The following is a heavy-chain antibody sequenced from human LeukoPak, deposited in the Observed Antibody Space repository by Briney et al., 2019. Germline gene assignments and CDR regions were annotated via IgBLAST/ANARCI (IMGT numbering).Heavy chain of an antibody. D-gene: IGHD3-16*02. Sequence: PSETLSLTCTVSGGSISSSSYYWGWIRQLPGKGLEWIGSIYYSGSTYYNPSLKSRVTISVDTSKNQFSLKLSSVTAADTAVYYCARHAPTNYDYVWGSYRPGYFDYWGQGTLVTVSS. CDR3: ARHAPTNYDYVWGSYRPGYFDY. V-gene: IGHV4-39*01. J-gene: IGHJ4*02. CDR1: GGSISSSSYY. CDR2: IYYSGST.